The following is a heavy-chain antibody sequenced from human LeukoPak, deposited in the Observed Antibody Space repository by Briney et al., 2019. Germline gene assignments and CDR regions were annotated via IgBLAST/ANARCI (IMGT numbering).Heavy chain of an antibody. CDR2: IKQDGSEK. CDR1: GFTFSSYW. D-gene: IGHD2-2*02. V-gene: IGHV3-7*01. CDR3: ARTRGFPLYYFDY. J-gene: IGHJ4*02. Sequence: GGSLRLSCAASGFTFSSYWMSWVRQAPGKGLEWVANIKQDGSEKYYVDSVKGRFTISRDNAKNSLYLQMNSLRAEDTAVFYCARTRGFPLYYFDYWGQGTLVTVSS.